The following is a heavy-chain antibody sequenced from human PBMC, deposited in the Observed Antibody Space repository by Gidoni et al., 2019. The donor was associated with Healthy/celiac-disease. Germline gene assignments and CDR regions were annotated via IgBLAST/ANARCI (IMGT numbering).Heavy chain of an antibody. CDR1: GGSVSSGSYY. D-gene: IGHD5-18*01. V-gene: IGHV4-61*01. CDR3: ASERGYSYGYAAFDI. Sequence: QVQLQESGPGLVKPSETLSLTCTVSGGSVSSGSYYWSWIRQPPGKGLEWIGYIYYSGSTNYNPSLKSRVTISVDTSKNQFSLKLSSVTAADTAVYYCASERGYSYGYAAFDIWGQGTMVTVSS. CDR2: IYYSGST. J-gene: IGHJ3*02.